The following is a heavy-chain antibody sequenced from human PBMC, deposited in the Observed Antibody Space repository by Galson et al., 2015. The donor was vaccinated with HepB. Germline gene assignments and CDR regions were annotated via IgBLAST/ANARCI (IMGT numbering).Heavy chain of an antibody. J-gene: IGHJ6*02. D-gene: IGHD3-3*01. CDR1: GFTFSSYA. CDR2: ISYDGSNK. V-gene: IGHV3-30-3*01. Sequence: SLRLSCAASGFTFSSYAMHWVRQAPGKGLEWVAVISYDGSNKYYADSVKGRFTISRDNSKNTLYLQMNSLRAEDTAVYYCARDGLRFLDHLFRYYYGMDVWGQGTTVTVSS. CDR3: ARDGLRFLDHLFRYYYGMDV.